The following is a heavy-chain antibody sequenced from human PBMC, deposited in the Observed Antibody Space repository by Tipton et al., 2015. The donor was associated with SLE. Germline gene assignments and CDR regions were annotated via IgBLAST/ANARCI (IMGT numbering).Heavy chain of an antibody. CDR3: AREEEQLVGY. D-gene: IGHD6-6*01. CDR2: IYYSGST. J-gene: IGHJ4*02. V-gene: IGHV4-61*01. CDR1: GGSISSSSYY. Sequence: LRLSCTVSGGSISSSSYYWSWIRQPPGKGLEWIGYIYYSGSTNYNPSLKSRVTISVDTSKNQFSLKLSSVTAADTAVYYCAREEEQLVGYWGQGTLVTVSS.